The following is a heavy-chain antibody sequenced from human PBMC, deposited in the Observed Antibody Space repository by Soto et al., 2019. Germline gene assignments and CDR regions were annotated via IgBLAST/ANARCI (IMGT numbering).Heavy chain of an antibody. CDR3: ASESGRTGGMDV. V-gene: IGHV1-69*18. CDR2: IIPIFGTA. CDR1: GGTFSSYV. D-gene: IGHD2-8*02. J-gene: IGHJ6*02. Sequence: QVQAVQSGAEVKKPGSSVKVSCKASGGTFSSYVISWVRQAPGQGLEWMGRIIPIFGTANYAQKFQGRVTITADESTSTGYMELSSLRSEDTAVYYCASESGRTGGMDVWGQGTTITVSS.